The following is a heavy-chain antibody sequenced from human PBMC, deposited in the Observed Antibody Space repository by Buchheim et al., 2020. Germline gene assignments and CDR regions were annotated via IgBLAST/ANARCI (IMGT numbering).Heavy chain of an antibody. CDR1: GFTFSGHD. CDR3: ARVYYYDSSAHYDY. Sequence: EEQLVESGGGLVQSGGSLRLSCAASGFTFSGHDMHWVRQATGEGLEWVAGISTAGDTYYAGSVKGRFTISRANAKNSLHLQMNSLRDGDTAVYYCARVYYYDSSAHYDYWGQGTL. D-gene: IGHD3-22*01. J-gene: IGHJ4*02. CDR2: ISTAGDT. V-gene: IGHV3-13*01.